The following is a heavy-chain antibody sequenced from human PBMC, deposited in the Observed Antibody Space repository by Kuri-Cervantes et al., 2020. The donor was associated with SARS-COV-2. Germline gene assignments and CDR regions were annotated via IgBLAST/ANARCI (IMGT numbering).Heavy chain of an antibody. V-gene: IGHV3-30-3*01. CDR3: ARARTGTKIDYYYYMDV. CDR1: GFTFSSYA. CDR2: ISYDGSNK. D-gene: IGHD1-7*01. J-gene: IGHJ6*03. Sequence: GESLKISCAASGFTFSSYAMHWVRQAPGKGLEWVAVISYDGSNKYYADSVKGRFTISRDNSKNTLYLQMNSLRAEDTAVYYCARARTGTKIDYYYYMDVWGKGTTVTVSS.